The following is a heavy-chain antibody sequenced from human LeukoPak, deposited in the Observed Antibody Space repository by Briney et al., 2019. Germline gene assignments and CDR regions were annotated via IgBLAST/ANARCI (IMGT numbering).Heavy chain of an antibody. J-gene: IGHJ4*02. CDR2: IIPIFGTA. V-gene: IGHV1-69*05. CDR3: AKDPDTAMVTLFDY. Sequence: SVKVSCKASGGTFSSYAISWVRQAPGQGLEWMGGIIPIFGTANYAQKFQGRVTITTDESTSTAYMELSSLRSEDTAVYYCAKDPDTAMVTLFDYWGQGTLVTVSS. CDR1: GGTFSSYA. D-gene: IGHD5-18*01.